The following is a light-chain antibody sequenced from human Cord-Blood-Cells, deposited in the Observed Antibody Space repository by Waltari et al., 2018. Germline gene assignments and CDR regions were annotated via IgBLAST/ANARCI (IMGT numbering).Light chain of an antibody. CDR1: QSVSSY. Sequence: EIVFTQSPATLSLSPGDRATLSCRASQSVSSYLACYQQKPGQAPRLLIYDASNRATGIPARFSGSGSGTDFTLTISSLEPEDFAVYYCQQRSNWPLTFGGGTKVEIK. V-gene: IGKV3-11*01. CDR2: DAS. J-gene: IGKJ4*01. CDR3: QQRSNWPLT.